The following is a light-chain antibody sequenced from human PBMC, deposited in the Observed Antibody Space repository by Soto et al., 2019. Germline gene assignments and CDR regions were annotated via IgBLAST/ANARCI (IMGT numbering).Light chain of an antibody. CDR1: NSDVGSYNL. J-gene: IGLJ3*02. V-gene: IGLV2-23*01. CDR3: CSYAGSRTLVV. CDR2: EGS. Sequence: QSALTQPASVSGSPGQSITISCTGTNSDVGSYNLVSWYQQHPGKAPKLMIYEGSKRPSGVSDRFSGSKSGNTASLTISGLQAEDEADYYCCSYAGSRTLVVFGGGTKLTVL.